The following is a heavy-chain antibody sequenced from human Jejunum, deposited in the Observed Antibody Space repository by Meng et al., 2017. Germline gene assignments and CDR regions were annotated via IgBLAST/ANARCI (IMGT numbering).Heavy chain of an antibody. CDR3: AREVGPYQYYYGLNV. CDR1: GFTFSHHA. V-gene: IGHV3-21*06. J-gene: IGHJ6*02. Sequence: GESLKISCAASGFTFSHHAVSWVRQAPGKGLEWISSIRSRDIYIYYADSVKGRFTISRDKAKNSLSLQMNSLKPEDTAVYYSAREVGPYQYYYGLNVWGQGTTVTVSS. D-gene: IGHD1-26*01. CDR2: IRSRDIYI.